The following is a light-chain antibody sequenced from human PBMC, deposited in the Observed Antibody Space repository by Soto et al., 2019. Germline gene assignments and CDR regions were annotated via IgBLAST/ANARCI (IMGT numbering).Light chain of an antibody. J-gene: IGKJ1*01. Sequence: DIQMTQSPSTLSASVGDRVTITCRASQSINAWLAWYHQKPGKAPKLLIYDVSTLDSGVPSRFSGSASGTEFTLTISSLESDDFATYYCQQYHRYSTFGQGTKVDIK. V-gene: IGKV1-5*01. CDR1: QSINAW. CDR2: DVS. CDR3: QQYHRYST.